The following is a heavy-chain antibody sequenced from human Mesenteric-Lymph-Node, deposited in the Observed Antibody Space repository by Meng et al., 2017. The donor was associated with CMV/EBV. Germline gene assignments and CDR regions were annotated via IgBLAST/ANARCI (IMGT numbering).Heavy chain of an antibody. J-gene: IGHJ6*02. V-gene: IGHV3-69-1*01. CDR1: GFTVSSNY. D-gene: IGHD3-3*01. CDR3: ARDHYDFWSGYYSYYYGMDV. Sequence: GESLKISCAASGFTVSSNYMSWVRQAPGKGLEWVSSISSSSYIYYADSVKGRFTISRDNAKNSLYLQMNSLRAEDTAVYYCARDHYDFWSGYYSYYYGMDVWGQGTTVTVSS. CDR2: ISSSSYI.